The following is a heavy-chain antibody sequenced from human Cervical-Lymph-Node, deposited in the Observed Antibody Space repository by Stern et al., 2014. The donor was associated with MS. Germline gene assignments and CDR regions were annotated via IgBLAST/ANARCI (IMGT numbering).Heavy chain of an antibody. CDR2: IYPGDPDT. CDR1: GYSFTANW. V-gene: IGHV5-51*01. D-gene: IGHD4-17*01. CDR3: ARYYGDYAFDY. J-gene: IGHJ4*02. Sequence: VQLVQSGAEVKKPGESLKISCKGSGYSFTANWIAWVRQMHGKGLEWMGIIYPGDPDTRSSPSFQAQVPISADNSISTAYLQWRSLKASDTAMYYCARYYGDYAFDYWGQGTLVTVSS.